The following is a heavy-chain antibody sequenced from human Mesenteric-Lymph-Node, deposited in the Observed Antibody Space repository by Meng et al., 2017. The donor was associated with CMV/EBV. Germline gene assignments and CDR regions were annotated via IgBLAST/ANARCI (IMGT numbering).Heavy chain of an antibody. Sequence: ASVKVSCKASGGNFNSHATSWVRQAPGQGLEWMGGINPSNGGRNYAQKFQGRVTLTRDTSITTAYMDLSSLRSDDTAVYYCAAQWPARGWFDPWGQGTLVTVSS. V-gene: IGHV1-2*02. CDR3: AAQWPARGWFDP. J-gene: IGHJ5*02. CDR2: INPSNGGR. CDR1: GGNFNSHA. D-gene: IGHD6-19*01.